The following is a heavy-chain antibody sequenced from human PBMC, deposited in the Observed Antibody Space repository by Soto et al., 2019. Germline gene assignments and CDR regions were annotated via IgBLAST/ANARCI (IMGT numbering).Heavy chain of an antibody. V-gene: IGHV3-9*01. Sequence: PGGSLRLSCAASGFTFDDYAMHWVRQAPGKGLEWVSGISWNSGSIGYADSVKGRFTISRDNAKNSLYLQMNSLRAEDTALYYCAKAVSGAVAGFFDYWGQGTLVTVSS. CDR3: AKAVSGAVAGFFDY. CDR2: ISWNSGSI. CDR1: GFTFDDYA. D-gene: IGHD6-19*01. J-gene: IGHJ4*02.